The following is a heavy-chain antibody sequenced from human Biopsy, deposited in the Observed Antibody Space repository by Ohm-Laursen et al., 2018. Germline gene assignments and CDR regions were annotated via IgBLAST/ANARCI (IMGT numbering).Heavy chain of an antibody. CDR1: GFTSSNYW. V-gene: IGHV3-74*03. Sequence: GSLRLSCAASGFTSSNYWMHWVRQPPGEGLVWVSRIKSDGTTMYADFVRGRFTLSRDNEKNTLDLQMNGLTVEDTAVYYCVRDGNYRLGQWGQGTLVTVSS. J-gene: IGHJ4*02. CDR2: IKSDGTT. CDR3: VRDGNYRLGQ. D-gene: IGHD1-7*01.